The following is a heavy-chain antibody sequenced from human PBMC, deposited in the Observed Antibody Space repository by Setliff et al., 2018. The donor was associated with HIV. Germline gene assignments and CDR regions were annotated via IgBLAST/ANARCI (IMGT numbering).Heavy chain of an antibody. D-gene: IGHD3-10*01. V-gene: IGHV1-18*01. J-gene: IGHJ3*02. CDR3: ASGRGIYGSGALEAYDI. Sequence: PGESLKVSCKASGYTFNNYGVMWVRQAPGQGLEWMGWISGYGNRKYAQKFEGRLTVTTDTSTSTAYMELRTLRSDDTAVYFCASGRGIYGSGALEAYDIWGQGTMVTVSS. CDR2: ISGYGNR. CDR1: GYTFNNYG.